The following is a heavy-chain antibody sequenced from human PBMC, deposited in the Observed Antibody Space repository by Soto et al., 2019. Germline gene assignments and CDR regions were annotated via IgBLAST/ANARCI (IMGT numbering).Heavy chain of an antibody. J-gene: IGHJ5*02. Sequence: QVQVVESGGSVVQPGRSIRLSCAASGFTFSNYGMHWVRQAPGKGLEWVAVISYDGNREYYIDSVKGRFTISRDNSENTVHLQMNSLRGEDTAVYYCAKDGDFRSFDGWLDAWGQGTLVTVSS. D-gene: IGHD3-3*01. CDR1: GFTFSNYG. V-gene: IGHV3-30*18. CDR2: ISYDGNRE. CDR3: AKDGDFRSFDGWLDA.